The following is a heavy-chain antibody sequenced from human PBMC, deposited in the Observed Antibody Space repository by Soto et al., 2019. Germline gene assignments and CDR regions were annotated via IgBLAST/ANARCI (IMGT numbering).Heavy chain of an antibody. Sequence: GGSLRLSCAASGFTFSSYAMHWVRQAPGKGLEWVAVISYDGSNKYYADSVKGRFTISRDNSKNTLYLQMNSLRAEDTAVYYCARDWQYDILTGYPDYWGQGTLVTVSS. CDR2: ISYDGSNK. D-gene: IGHD3-9*01. CDR1: GFTFSSYA. CDR3: ARDWQYDILTGYPDY. J-gene: IGHJ4*02. V-gene: IGHV3-30-3*01.